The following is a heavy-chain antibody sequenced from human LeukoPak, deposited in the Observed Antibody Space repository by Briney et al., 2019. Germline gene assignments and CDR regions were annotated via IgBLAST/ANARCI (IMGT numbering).Heavy chain of an antibody. CDR2: IKQDGSEK. Sequence: GGSLRLSCAASGFTFSSYWMSWVRQAPGKGLEWVANIKQDGSEKYYVDSVKGRFTISRENAKNSLYLQMNSLRAGDTAVYYCARGSVTKSAFDIWGQGTMVTVSS. CDR1: GFTFSSYW. J-gene: IGHJ3*02. V-gene: IGHV3-7*01. CDR3: ARGSVTKSAFDI. D-gene: IGHD4-17*01.